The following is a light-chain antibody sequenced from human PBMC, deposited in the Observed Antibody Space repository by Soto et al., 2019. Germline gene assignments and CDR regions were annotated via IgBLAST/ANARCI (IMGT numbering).Light chain of an antibody. V-gene: IGKV3-11*01. CDR1: QSVSSY. CDR3: QQRSNWLT. CDR2: DAS. J-gene: IGKJ4*01. Sequence: EIVLTQSPATLSLSPGEIATLSFRASQSVSSYLAWYQQKPGQAPRLLIYDASNRATGIPARFSGSGSGTGFTLTISSLEPEDFAVYYCQQRSNWLTFGGGTKVDIK.